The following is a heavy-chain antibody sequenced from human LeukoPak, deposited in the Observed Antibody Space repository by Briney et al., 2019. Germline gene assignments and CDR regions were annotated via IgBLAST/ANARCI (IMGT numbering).Heavy chain of an antibody. CDR1: GGTFSSYA. J-gene: IGHJ3*02. CDR3: ARHNPLAAAGGDAFDI. D-gene: IGHD6-13*01. Sequence: GSSVKVSCKASGGTFSSYAISWVRQAPGQGLEWMGGIIPIFGTANYAQKFQGRVTITTDESTSTAYMELSSLRSEDTAVYYCARHNPLAAAGGDAFDIWGQGTMVTVSS. V-gene: IGHV1-69*05. CDR2: IIPIFGTA.